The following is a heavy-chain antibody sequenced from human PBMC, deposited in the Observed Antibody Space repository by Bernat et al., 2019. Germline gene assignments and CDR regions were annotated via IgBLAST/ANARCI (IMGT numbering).Heavy chain of an antibody. CDR3: ARLKWEVLGWIDS. V-gene: IGHV4-39*01. Sequence: QLQLQESHPGLVKPSETLSLTCSVSGGSISSISSFWAWIRQSPGKGLEWIGSISYNGNTDYNPSLKSRVSISVDTSKNQFSLKLTSVTAADSAVFYCARLKWEVLGWIDSWAREPWSPSPQ. CDR2: ISYNGNT. CDR1: GGSISSISSF. J-gene: IGHJ5*01. D-gene: IGHD1-26*01.